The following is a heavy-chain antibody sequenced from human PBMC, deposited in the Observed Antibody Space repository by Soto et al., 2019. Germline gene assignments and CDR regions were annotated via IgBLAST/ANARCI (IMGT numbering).Heavy chain of an antibody. CDR2: ISSYNGNT. D-gene: IGHD1-7*01. Sequence: QVQLVQSGAEVKKPGASVKVSCKASGYTFTNYGFSWVRQAPGQGLEWMGWISSYNGNTNYAQNLRGRVTMTTDTSANTAYMELRSLRSDDAAVYYCARDETGTTPFDYWGRGTLVTVSS. CDR1: GYTFTNYG. V-gene: IGHV1-18*01. J-gene: IGHJ4*02. CDR3: ARDETGTTPFDY.